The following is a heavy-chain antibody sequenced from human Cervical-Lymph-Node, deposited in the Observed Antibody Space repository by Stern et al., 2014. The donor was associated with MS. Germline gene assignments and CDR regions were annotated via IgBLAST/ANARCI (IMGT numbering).Heavy chain of an antibody. V-gene: IGHV3-48*01. CDR2: ISSTGSTI. CDR1: GFTFSSCS. J-gene: IGHJ4*02. Sequence: VQLVESGGGLVQPGGSLRLSCAASGFTFSSCSMNWARQAPGKGLEWVSYISSTGSTIYYADSVKGRFTISRDNVENSLYLQMNSLRAEDTAVYYCARDHYGPDYWGQGTLVTVSS. D-gene: IGHD4-17*01. CDR3: ARDHYGPDY.